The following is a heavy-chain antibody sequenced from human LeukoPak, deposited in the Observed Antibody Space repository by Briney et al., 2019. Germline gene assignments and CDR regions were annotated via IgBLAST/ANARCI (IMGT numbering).Heavy chain of an antibody. J-gene: IGHJ4*02. Sequence: EGSLRLSCAASGFTFSSYAMNWVRQAPGKGLEWVSSISNSDGSTYYADLVKGRFTISRDNSKNTLHLQMNSLRAEDTAVYYCAKSLGVGGYTRYKGFDQWGRGTLVTVSS. CDR2: ISNSDGST. CDR1: GFTFSSYA. V-gene: IGHV3-23*01. CDR3: AKSLGVGGYTRYKGFDQ. D-gene: IGHD5-24*01.